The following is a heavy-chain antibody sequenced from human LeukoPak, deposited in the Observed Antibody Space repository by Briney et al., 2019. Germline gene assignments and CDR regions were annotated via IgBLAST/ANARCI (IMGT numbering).Heavy chain of an antibody. J-gene: IGHJ4*02. V-gene: IGHV3-30*18. CDR3: AKDSGGADYYGSGSDFDY. Sequence: GGSLRLSCAASGFTFSSYGMTWVRQAPGKGLEWVAVISYDGSNKYYADSVKGRFTISRDNSKNTLYLQMNSLRAEDTAVYYCAKDSGGADYYGSGSDFDYWGQGTLVTVSS. CDR2: ISYDGSNK. D-gene: IGHD3-10*01. CDR1: GFTFSSYG.